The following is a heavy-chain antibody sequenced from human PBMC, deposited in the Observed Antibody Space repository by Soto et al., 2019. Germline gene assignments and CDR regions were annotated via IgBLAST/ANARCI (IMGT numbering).Heavy chain of an antibody. CDR1: GGSISSGGYY. J-gene: IGHJ4*02. CDR3: ARPGTEPSYLDY. Sequence: SETLSLTCTVSGGSISSGGYYWSWIRQHPGKGLEWIGYIYYSGSTYYNPSLKSRVTISVDTSKNQFSLKLSSVTAADTAVYYCARPGTEPSYLDYWGQGTLVTVSS. D-gene: IGHD1-1*01. V-gene: IGHV4-31*03. CDR2: IYYSGST.